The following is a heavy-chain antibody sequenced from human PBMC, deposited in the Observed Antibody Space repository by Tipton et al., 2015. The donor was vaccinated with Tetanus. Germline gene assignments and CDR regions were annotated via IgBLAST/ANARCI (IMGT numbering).Heavy chain of an antibody. Sequence: SLRLSCAAFRFTFSHYSMTRVRQAPGKGLEWVSSISDSTDYIYYADSVKGRFTISRDNSKNTQYLQMNSLRAEDTGLYYCANWYSGTYYVHHWGQGTLVTVSS. CDR1: RFTFSHYS. CDR2: ISDSTDYI. CDR3: ANWYSGTYYVHH. D-gene: IGHD1-26*01. V-gene: IGHV3-21*04. J-gene: IGHJ1*01.